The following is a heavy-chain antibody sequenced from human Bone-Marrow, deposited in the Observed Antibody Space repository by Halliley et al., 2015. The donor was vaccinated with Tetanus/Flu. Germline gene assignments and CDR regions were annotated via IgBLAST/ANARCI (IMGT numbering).Heavy chain of an antibody. CDR2: ISSSGSYR. D-gene: IGHD3-10*01. V-gene: IGHV3-21*01. Sequence: SLRLSCAASGFTFSSYDINWVRQAPGKGLEWVSSISSSGSYRYYADSVKGRFTISRDNATYSLYLQMNSLRAEDTAVYYCAREGARCGELRGDGMAVGGQGTPVTVSS. CDR1: GFTFSSYD. J-gene: IGHJ6*02. CDR3: AREGARCGELRGDGMAV.